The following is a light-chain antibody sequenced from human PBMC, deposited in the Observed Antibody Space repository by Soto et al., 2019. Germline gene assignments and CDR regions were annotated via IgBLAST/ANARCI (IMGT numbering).Light chain of an antibody. CDR2: EVN. Sequence: QSALTQPASVSGSPGQSITISCTGTSSDGGIYDLVSWYQQLPGKAPKLMIFEVNKRPSGVSNRFSGSKSGNTASLTISGLQAEDEADYYCCSYAGTTTPAVFGGGTQLTVL. J-gene: IGLJ7*01. CDR3: CSYAGTTTPAV. V-gene: IGLV2-23*02. CDR1: SSDGGIYDL.